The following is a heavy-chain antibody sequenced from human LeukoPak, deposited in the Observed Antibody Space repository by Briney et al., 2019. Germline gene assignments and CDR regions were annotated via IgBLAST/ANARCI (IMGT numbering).Heavy chain of an antibody. Sequence: GRSLRLSCAASGFTFSRHGMHWVRQAPGKGLEWLALIWYDGTNKYYADSVKGRFTISRDNSKNTVYLQMNSLRAEDTAVYYCAKLLGPYGGKGPYYFDYWGQGTLVTVSS. CDR1: GFTFSRHG. V-gene: IGHV3-33*03. D-gene: IGHD4-23*01. CDR2: IWYDGTNK. CDR3: AKLLGPYGGKGPYYFDY. J-gene: IGHJ4*02.